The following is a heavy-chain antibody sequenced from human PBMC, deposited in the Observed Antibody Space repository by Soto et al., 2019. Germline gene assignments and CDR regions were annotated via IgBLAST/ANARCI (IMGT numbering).Heavy chain of an antibody. CDR2: ISGSGGST. CDR3: AKEYYDFWSGYYPSIDY. D-gene: IGHD3-3*01. Sequence: GGSLRLSCAASGFTFSSYAMSWVRQAPGKGLEWVSAISGSGGSTYYADSVKGRFTISRDNSKNTLYLQMNSLRAEDTAVYYCAKEYYDFWSGYYPSIDYWGQGTLVTVSS. J-gene: IGHJ4*02. V-gene: IGHV3-23*01. CDR1: GFTFSSYA.